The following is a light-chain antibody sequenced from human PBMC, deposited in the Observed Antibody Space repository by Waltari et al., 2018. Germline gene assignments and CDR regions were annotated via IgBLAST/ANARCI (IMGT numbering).Light chain of an antibody. J-gene: IGLJ2*01. Sequence: QSVLTQPPSGSGTPGQSVTIPCSGSISNIGPHYVYWYQQLPGTAPKLLLYLIQDRPSGVPDLFSASKSGTSASLAISVLRFEDEADYYCATRDGGPTVVFGGGTKLTVL. CDR1: ISNIGPHY. CDR2: LIQ. V-gene: IGLV1-47*01. CDR3: ATRDGGPTVV.